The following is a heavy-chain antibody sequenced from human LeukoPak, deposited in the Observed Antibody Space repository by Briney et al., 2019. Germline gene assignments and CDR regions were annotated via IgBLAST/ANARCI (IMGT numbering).Heavy chain of an antibody. CDR3: AKPDTETDIVVVVAAPPPFDY. CDR2: IYSGGST. D-gene: IGHD2-15*01. CDR1: GFTVSSNY. V-gene: IGHV3-66*02. J-gene: IGHJ4*02. Sequence: SGGSLRLSCAASGFTVSSNYMSWVRQAPGKGLEWVSVIYSGGSTYYADSVKGRFTISRDNSKNTMYLQMNSLRAEDTAVYYCAKPDTETDIVVVVAAPPPFDYWGQGTLVTVSS.